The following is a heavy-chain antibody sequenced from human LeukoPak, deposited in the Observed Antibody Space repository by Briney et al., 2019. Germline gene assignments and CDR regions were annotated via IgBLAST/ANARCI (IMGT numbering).Heavy chain of an antibody. CDR2: IYYSGST. V-gene: IGHV4-59*01. J-gene: IGHJ6*04. CDR1: GGSISSYY. Sequence: SETLSLTCTVSGGSISSYYRSWIRQPPGKGLEGIGYIYYSGSTNYNPSLKSRVTISVDTSKNQFSLKLSSVTAADTAVYYCASLAASAPVPPGYYYGMDVWGKGTTVTVSS. CDR3: ASLAASAPVPPGYYYGMDV.